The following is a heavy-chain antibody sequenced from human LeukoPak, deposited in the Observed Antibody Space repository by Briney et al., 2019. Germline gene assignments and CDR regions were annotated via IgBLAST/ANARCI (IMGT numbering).Heavy chain of an antibody. CDR1: GYSIRSGYY. D-gene: IGHD3-10*01. V-gene: IGHV4-38-2*02. Sequence: ASETLSLTCTVSGYSIRSGYYWGWVRQPPGKALEWIGNIFYTGSTYYSPSLKSRVTISLDTSRNQFSLRLNSVIAADTAVYYCAKSNGYGLIDIWGQGTMVTVSS. J-gene: IGHJ3*02. CDR2: IFYTGST. CDR3: AKSNGYGLIDI.